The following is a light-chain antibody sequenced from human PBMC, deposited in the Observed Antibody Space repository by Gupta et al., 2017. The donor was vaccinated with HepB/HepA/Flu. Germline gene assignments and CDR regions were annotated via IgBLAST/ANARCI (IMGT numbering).Light chain of an antibody. J-gene: IGLJ2*01. CDR2: EVS. CDR1: SSDVGGYNY. CDR3: SYSAASNKCGV. Sequence: QSALTQPPSASGSPGQSVTISCTGTSSDVGGYNYVSWYQQHPGKAPKRMIYEVSKRPSGVTDRVSCYTSGNKASPQTYVLPAEEEADDYCSYSAASNKCGVFGGGTNLTVL. V-gene: IGLV2-8*01.